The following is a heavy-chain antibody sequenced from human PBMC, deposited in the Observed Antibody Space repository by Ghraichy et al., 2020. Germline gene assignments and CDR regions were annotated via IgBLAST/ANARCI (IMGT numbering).Heavy chain of an antibody. CDR3: ARSQSLHYGDYGTFDY. CDR2: IYYSGST. CDR1: GGSISSYY. J-gene: IGHJ4*02. Sequence: SETLSLTCTVSGGSISSYYWSWIRQPPGKGLEWIGYIYYSGSTNYNPSLKSRVTISVDTSKNQFSLKLSSVTAADTAVYYCARSQSLHYGDYGTFDYWGQRTLVTVSS. V-gene: IGHV4-59*08. D-gene: IGHD4-17*01.